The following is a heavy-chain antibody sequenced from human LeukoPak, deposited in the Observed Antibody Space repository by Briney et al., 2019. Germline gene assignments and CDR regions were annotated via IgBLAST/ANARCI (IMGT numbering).Heavy chain of an antibody. CDR3: ARDWRQQVVRGCYYYYMDV. Sequence: SETLSLTCTVSGGSISSYYWSWIRQPPGKGLEWIGRIYTSGSTNYNPSLKSRVTMSVDTSKNQFSLKLSSVTAADTAVYYCARDWRQQVVRGCYYYYMDVWGKGTTVTVSS. J-gene: IGHJ6*03. CDR1: GGSISSYY. CDR2: IYTSGST. V-gene: IGHV4-4*07. D-gene: IGHD6-13*01.